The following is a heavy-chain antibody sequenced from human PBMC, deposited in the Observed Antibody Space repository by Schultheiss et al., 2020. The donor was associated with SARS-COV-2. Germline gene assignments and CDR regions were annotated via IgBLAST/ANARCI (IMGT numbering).Heavy chain of an antibody. Sequence: LSLTCAVSGYSISSGYYWSWIRQPPGKGLEWVSSISSSSSYIYYADSVKGRFTISRDNAKNSLYLQMNSLRAEDTAVYYCAKDPYSSGSYFDYWGQGTLVIVSS. CDR2: ISSSSSYI. CDR3: AKDPYSSGSYFDY. D-gene: IGHD1-26*01. J-gene: IGHJ4*02. CDR1: GYSISSGYY. V-gene: IGHV3-11*05.